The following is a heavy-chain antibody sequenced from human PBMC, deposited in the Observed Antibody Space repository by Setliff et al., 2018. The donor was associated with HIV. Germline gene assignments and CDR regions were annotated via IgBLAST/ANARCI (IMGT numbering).Heavy chain of an antibody. CDR2: IYTSGST. CDR3: ARGYSSSWYDS. V-gene: IGHV4-4*08. D-gene: IGHD6-13*01. CDR1: GDSISSSYY. J-gene: IGHJ5*01. Sequence: SETLSLTCTVSGDSISSSYYWTWIRQPPGKGLEWIGYIYTSGSTNYNPSLKNRVTISADTSKNQFSLRLSSVTAADTAVYYCARGYSSSWYDSWGQGTLVTVSS.